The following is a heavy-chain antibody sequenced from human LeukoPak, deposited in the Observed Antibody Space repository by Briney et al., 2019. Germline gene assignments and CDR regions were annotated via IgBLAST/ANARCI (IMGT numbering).Heavy chain of an antibody. Sequence: ASETLSLTCTVSGDSISSYNWSWIRQPPGKGLEWMGYIYYTGSTNYNPSLKSRVTISVDTSKNQFSLKLSSVTAADTAVYYCARVFGSGSWEKNYFDCWGQGTLVTVSS. D-gene: IGHD3-10*01. CDR3: ARVFGSGSWEKNYFDC. V-gene: IGHV4-59*12. CDR1: GDSISSYN. CDR2: IYYTGST. J-gene: IGHJ4*02.